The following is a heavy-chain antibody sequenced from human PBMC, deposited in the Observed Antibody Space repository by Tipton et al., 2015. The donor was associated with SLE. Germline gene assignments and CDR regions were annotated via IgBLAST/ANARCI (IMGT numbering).Heavy chain of an antibody. CDR3: ARDYTGYGRYYYGMDV. CDR1: GGSFSGYY. Sequence: AGLVKPSETLSLTCAVYGGSFSGYYWSWIRQPPGKGLEWIGEINHSGSTNYNPSLKSRVTISVDTSKNQFSLKLSSVTAADTAVYYCARDYTGYGRYYYGMDVWGQGTTVTVSS. V-gene: IGHV4-34*01. CDR2: INHSGST. D-gene: IGHD5-18*01. J-gene: IGHJ6*02.